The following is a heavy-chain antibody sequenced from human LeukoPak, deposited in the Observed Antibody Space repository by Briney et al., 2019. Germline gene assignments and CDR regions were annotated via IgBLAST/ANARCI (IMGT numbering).Heavy chain of an antibody. CDR2: INHSGST. D-gene: IGHD6-6*01. CDR3: ARTSANV. V-gene: IGHV4-34*01. Sequence: PGKGLEWIGEINHSGSTNYNPSLKSRVTISVDTSKNQFSLKLSSVTAADTAVYYCARTSANVWGKGTTVTVSS. J-gene: IGHJ6*04.